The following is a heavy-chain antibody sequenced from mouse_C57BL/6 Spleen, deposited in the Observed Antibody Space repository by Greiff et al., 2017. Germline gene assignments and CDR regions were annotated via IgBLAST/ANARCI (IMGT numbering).Heavy chain of an antibody. J-gene: IGHJ1*03. CDR3: ARCSSYGCFDD. CDR2: IYPGDGDT. V-gene: IGHV1-82*01. D-gene: IGHD1-1*01. Sequence: QVQLKESGPELVKPGASVKISCKASGYAFSSSWMNWVKQRPGKGLEWIGRIYPGDGDTNYNGKFKGKATLTADKSSSPAYMQLSSLTSADSAVYFCARCSSYGCFDDWGTGTSVTVSS. CDR1: GYAFSSSW.